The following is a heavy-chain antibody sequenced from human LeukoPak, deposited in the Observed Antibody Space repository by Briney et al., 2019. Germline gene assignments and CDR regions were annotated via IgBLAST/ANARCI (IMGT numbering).Heavy chain of an antibody. CDR3: ARDVLLWFGESPYYYYGMDV. V-gene: IGHV3-48*03. J-gene: IGHJ6*04. Sequence: GGSLRLSCAASGFTFSSYEMKWVRQAPGKGLEWGSYISSSGSTIYYADSVKGRFTISRDNAKNSLYLQMDSLRAEDTAVYYCARDVLLWFGESPYYYYGMDVWGKGTTVTVSS. CDR2: ISSSGSTI. CDR1: GFTFSSYE. D-gene: IGHD3-10*01.